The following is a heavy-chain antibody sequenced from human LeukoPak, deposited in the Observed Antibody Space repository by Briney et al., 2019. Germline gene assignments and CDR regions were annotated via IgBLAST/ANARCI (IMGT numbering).Heavy chain of an antibody. J-gene: IGHJ3*02. CDR2: IYTSGST. V-gene: IGHV4-4*07. D-gene: IGHD3-3*01. CDR3: ARSLRITIFGVVIKVDAFDI. Sequence: PSETLSLTCTVSGGSISGYYWSWIRQPAGKGLEWIGRIYTSGSTNYNPSLKSRVTMSVDTPKNQFSLKLNSVTAADTAVYYCARSLRITIFGVVIKVDAFDIWGQGTMVTVSS. CDR1: GGSISGYY.